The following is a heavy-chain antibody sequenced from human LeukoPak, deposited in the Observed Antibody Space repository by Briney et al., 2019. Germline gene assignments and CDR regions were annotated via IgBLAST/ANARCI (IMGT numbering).Heavy chain of an antibody. CDR2: ISYDGSNK. CDR1: GFPFSSFA. D-gene: IGHD6-13*01. Sequence: GGSLRLSCAASGFPFSSFAVHWVRQAPGRGLDWVALISYDGSNKYYADSVRGRFTISRDNAKNSLYLHMNSLRAEDTAVYYCARVHHSSSWGTDDCWGQGTLVTVSS. J-gene: IGHJ4*02. V-gene: IGHV3-30*04. CDR3: ARVHHSSSWGTDDC.